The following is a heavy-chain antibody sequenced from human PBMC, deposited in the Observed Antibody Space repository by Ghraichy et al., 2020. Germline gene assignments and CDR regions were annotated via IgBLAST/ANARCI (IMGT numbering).Heavy chain of an antibody. J-gene: IGHJ4*02. CDR1: GGSISSSSYY. D-gene: IGHD1-14*01. CDR3: ARLDRERDY. CDR2: IYYSGST. Sequence: SETLSLTCTVSGGSISSSSYYWGWIRQPPGKGLEWIGSIYYSGSTYYNPSLKSRVTISVDTSKNQFSLKLSSVTAADTAVYYCARLDRERDYWGQGTLVTVSS. V-gene: IGHV4-39*01.